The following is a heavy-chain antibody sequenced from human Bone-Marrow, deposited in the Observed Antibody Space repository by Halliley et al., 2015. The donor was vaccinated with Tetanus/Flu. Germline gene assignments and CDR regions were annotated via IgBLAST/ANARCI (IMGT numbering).Heavy chain of an antibody. J-gene: IGHJ4*02. CDR3: ARQGHINYEYSTGWSFDH. D-gene: IGHD6-19*01. CDR2: IYYSGST. V-gene: IGHV4-39*01. CDR1: GGSISSNNYY. Sequence: LSLTCSVSGGSISSNNYYWAWIRQPPGKGLECIGSIYYSGSTYYNPSLKSRVTISVDASKNQFSLELYSVTAADTAVYYCARQGHINYEYSTGWSFDHWGQGTLVTVSS.